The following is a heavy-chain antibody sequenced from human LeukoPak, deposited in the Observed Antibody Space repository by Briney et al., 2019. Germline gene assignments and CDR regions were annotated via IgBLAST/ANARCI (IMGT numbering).Heavy chain of an antibody. V-gene: IGHV3-23*01. D-gene: IGHD2-15*01. Sequence: PGGSLRLSCAASGFTFSSYAMSWVRQAPGKGLEWVSTISSPTSSTHYADFVKGRFTISRDNSKNTSYLQMNSLRAEDTAMYYCSAGYDYWGHGTLVTVSS. CDR3: SAGYDY. J-gene: IGHJ4*01. CDR2: ISSPTSST. CDR1: GFTFSSYA.